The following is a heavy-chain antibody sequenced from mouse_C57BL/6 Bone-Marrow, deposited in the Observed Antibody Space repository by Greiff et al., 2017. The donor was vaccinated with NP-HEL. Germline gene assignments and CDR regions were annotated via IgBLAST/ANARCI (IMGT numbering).Heavy chain of an antibody. CDR2: IDPSDSYT. Sequence: QVQLQQPGAELVMPGASGKLSCKAAGYTFTSYGMHWVKQRPGQGLEWIGEIDPSDSYTNYNQKFKGKSTLTVDKSSSTAYMQLSSLPSEASAVYYFAREGGLWLRLRGFAYWGQGTLVSVSA. V-gene: IGHV1-69*01. CDR3: AREGGLWLRLRGFAY. D-gene: IGHD3-2*02. CDR1: GYTFTSYG. J-gene: IGHJ3*01.